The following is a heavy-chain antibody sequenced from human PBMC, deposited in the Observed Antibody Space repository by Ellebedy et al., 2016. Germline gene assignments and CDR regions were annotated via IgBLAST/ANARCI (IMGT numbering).Heavy chain of an antibody. V-gene: IGHV3-53*01. CDR2: IYSNGNT. Sequence: GESLKISCAASGFSVSSNHMSWVRQAPGKGPEWVSVIYSNGNTYYADSVKGRFTMSRDHSKNTVYLQMNGLRAEDTAVYYCARDGAAANQLVTYYFDYWGQGTLVTVSS. CDR3: ARDGAAANQLVTYYFDY. CDR1: GFSVSSNH. J-gene: IGHJ4*02. D-gene: IGHD1-1*01.